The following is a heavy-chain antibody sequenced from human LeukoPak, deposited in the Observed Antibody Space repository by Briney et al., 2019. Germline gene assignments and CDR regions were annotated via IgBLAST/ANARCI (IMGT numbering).Heavy chain of an antibody. J-gene: IGHJ4*02. CDR2: ISSNGGST. D-gene: IGHD6-13*01. V-gene: IGHV3-64*01. Sequence: GGSLRLSRAASGFTFSSYAMHWVRQAPGKGLEYVSAISSNGGSTYYANSVKGRFTISRDNSKNTLYLQMGSLRAEDMAVYYCARAPIAAAKTLDYWGQGTLVTVSS. CDR1: GFTFSSYA. CDR3: ARAPIAAAKTLDY.